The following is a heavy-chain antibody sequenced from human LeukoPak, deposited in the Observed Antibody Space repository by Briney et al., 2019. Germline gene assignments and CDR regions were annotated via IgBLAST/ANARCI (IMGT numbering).Heavy chain of an antibody. CDR3: ARGTRRILRSRGYDAFDI. CDR2: IKQDGREK. Sequence: PGGSLRLSCAASGFTFSSYWMSWVRQAPGKGVEWVANIKQDGREKYYMDSVKGRFTISRENANNSLYLQMNSLRAEDTAVYYCARGTRRILRSRGYDAFDIWGQGTMVTVSS. D-gene: IGHD1-7*01. CDR1: GFTFSSYW. J-gene: IGHJ3*02. V-gene: IGHV3-7*03.